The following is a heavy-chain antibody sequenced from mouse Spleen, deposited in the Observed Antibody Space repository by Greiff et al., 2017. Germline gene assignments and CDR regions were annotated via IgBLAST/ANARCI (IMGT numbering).Heavy chain of an antibody. J-gene: IGHJ3*01. CDR2: IYPGDGDT. Sequence: QVQLQQSGAELVKPGASVKISCKASGYAFSSYWMNWVKQRPGKGLEWIGQIYPGDGDTNYNGKFKGKATLTADKSSSTAYMQLSSLTSEDSAVYFCAREGYGSSLQFAYWGQGTLVTVSA. CDR1: GYAFSSYW. D-gene: IGHD1-1*01. CDR3: AREGYGSSLQFAY. V-gene: IGHV1-80*01.